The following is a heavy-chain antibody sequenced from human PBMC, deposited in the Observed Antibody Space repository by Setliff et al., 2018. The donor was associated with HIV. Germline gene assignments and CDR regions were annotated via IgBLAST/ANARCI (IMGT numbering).Heavy chain of an antibody. J-gene: IGHJ3*02. D-gene: IGHD6-19*01. CDR1: GYSFTDYW. CDR2: IYPGDSDS. V-gene: IGHV5-51*01. CDR3: ARRKGGRGWAGNAFDI. Sequence: GESLKISCKGSGYSFTDYWIGWVRQMPGKGLEYMGIIYPGDSDSKYSPSLQGQVTFSADKSISTAYLQWSSRKASDSGIYYCARRKGGRGWAGNAFDIWGQGTMVTVSS.